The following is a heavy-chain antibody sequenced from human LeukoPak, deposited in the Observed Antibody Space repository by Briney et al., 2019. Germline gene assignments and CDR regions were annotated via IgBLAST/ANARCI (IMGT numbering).Heavy chain of an antibody. CDR2: ISFDETKE. J-gene: IGHJ5*02. CDR3: VNSNFDP. Sequence: GGSLRLSCATSGFTFSSYGMHWVRQAPGKGLEWMAFISFDETKEYYGDSVKGRFTVSRDNSKNTLHLQMNSLRGEDTAMYYCVNSNFDPWGQGTLVTVSS. CDR1: GFTFSSYG. V-gene: IGHV3-30*02.